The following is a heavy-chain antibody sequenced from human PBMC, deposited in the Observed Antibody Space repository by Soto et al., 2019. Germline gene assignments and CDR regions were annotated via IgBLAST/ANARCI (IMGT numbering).Heavy chain of an antibody. CDR1: GGTFSSYA. D-gene: IGHD1-1*01. V-gene: IGHV1-69*13. Sequence: APVQVSCKASGGTFSSYAISWVRQAQGQGPEWMGGIIPIFGTANYAQKFQGRVTITADESTSTAYMELSSLRSEDTAVYYCARGKEMATTWPYYYYYGMDVWGQGTTVTVAS. J-gene: IGHJ6*02. CDR3: ARGKEMATTWPYYYYYGMDV. CDR2: IIPIFGTA.